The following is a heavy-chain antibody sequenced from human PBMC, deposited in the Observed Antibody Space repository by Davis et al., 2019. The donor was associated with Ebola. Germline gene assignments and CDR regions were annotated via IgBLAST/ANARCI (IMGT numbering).Heavy chain of an antibody. Sequence: SVKVSCKASGYTFTSYGISWVRQAPGQGLEWMGGITPMFGIANCAQKFQGRVTITADESTSTAYMELSSLRSEDTAVYYCARDGPYYYDSSGYYPLWGQGTLVTVSS. CDR1: GYTFTSYG. V-gene: IGHV1-69*13. CDR3: ARDGPYYYDSSGYYPL. CDR2: ITPMFGIA. J-gene: IGHJ1*01. D-gene: IGHD3-22*01.